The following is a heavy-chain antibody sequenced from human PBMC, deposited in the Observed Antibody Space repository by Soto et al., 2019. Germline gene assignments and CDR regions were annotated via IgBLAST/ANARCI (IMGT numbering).Heavy chain of an antibody. CDR3: ARGKRNAPTYYDFWSGYYRFDY. CDR2: VFYTGRA. CDR1: GGSLGSYY. Sequence: SETLSLTCTVSGGSLGSYYWSWIRQPPGKGLEWIGYVFYTGRANYNASLKSRVTISVDTSKNQFSLKLSSVTAADTAVYYCARGKRNAPTYYDFWSGYYRFDYWGQGTLVTVSS. V-gene: IGHV4-59*12. J-gene: IGHJ4*02. D-gene: IGHD3-3*01.